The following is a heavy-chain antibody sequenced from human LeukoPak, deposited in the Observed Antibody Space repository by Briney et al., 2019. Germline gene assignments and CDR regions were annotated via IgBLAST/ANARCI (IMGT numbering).Heavy chain of an antibody. D-gene: IGHD2-21*02. J-gene: IGHJ4*02. CDR2: VAYDGKNK. Sequence: PGGSLRLSCAASGFTFSNFAMHWVRQAPGKGLDWVAVVAYDGKNKYYAESVRGRFTISRDNSKNTLYLQMNSLRPEDTAVYYCARALVTTKGAFDYWGQGTLVTVSS. V-gene: IGHV3-30*04. CDR1: GFTFSNFA. CDR3: ARALVTTKGAFDY.